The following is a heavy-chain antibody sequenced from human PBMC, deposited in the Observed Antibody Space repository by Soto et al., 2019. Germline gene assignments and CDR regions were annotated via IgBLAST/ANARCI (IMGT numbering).Heavy chain of an antibody. V-gene: IGHV3-48*02. D-gene: IGHD6-6*01. J-gene: IGHJ6*02. Sequence: EVQLVESGGGLVQPGGSLRVSCAASGFTFSTYSMNWVRQAPGKGLEWVSYRSSRSLTIYYTDSVKGRFTISRDNAKNSLYLQMNSLRDEDTAVYYCARGGSSSDNGMDVWGQGTTVTVSS. CDR2: RSSRSLTI. CDR1: GFTFSTYS. CDR3: ARGGSSSDNGMDV.